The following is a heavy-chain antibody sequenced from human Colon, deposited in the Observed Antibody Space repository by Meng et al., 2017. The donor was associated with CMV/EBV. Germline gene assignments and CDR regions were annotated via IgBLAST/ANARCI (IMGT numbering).Heavy chain of an antibody. J-gene: IGHJ5*02. V-gene: IGHV3-23*05. CDR1: GFTFSSYP. D-gene: IGHD6-13*01. Sequence: GGSLRLSCVGSGFTFSSYPMSWVRQAPGKGLEWVSTIYTDGSRSFHADSVKGRFIISRDNSKNTLYLQMNSLRAEDTAVYYCAATLGYSSSWRNWFDPWGQGTLVTVSS. CDR2: IYTDGSRS. CDR3: AATLGYSSSWRNWFDP.